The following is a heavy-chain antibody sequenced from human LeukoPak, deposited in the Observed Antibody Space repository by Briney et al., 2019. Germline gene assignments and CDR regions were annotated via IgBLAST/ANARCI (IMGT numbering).Heavy chain of an antibody. CDR1: GDSVSRSSAY. Sequence: SQTLSLTCAISGDSVSRSSAYWNWFRQSPSRGLEWLGRTCYRSKWLNDYAASVKSRISVNPDTSKNHYSLQLNSVTPEDTAIYYCARGRMMSGMDVWGQGTTVTVSS. J-gene: IGHJ6*02. CDR2: TCYRSKWLN. CDR3: ARGRMMSGMDV. D-gene: IGHD3-16*01. V-gene: IGHV6-1*01.